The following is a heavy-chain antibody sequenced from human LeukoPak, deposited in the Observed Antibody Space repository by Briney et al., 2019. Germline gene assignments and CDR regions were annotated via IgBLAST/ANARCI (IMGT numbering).Heavy chain of an antibody. V-gene: IGHV4-4*02. CDR3: ARAPSYSSGWSGYYGMDV. CDR1: GGSISSSNW. CDR2: IYHSGST. Sequence: SGTLSLTCAVSGGSISSSNWWSWVRQPPRKGLEWIGEIYHSGSTNYNPSLKSRVTISVDKSKNQCSLKLSSVTAADTAVYSCARAPSYSSGWSGYYGMDVWGKGTTVTVSS. J-gene: IGHJ6*04. D-gene: IGHD6-13*01.